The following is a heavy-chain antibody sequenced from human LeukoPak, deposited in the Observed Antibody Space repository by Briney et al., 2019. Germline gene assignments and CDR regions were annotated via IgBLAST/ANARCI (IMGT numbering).Heavy chain of an antibody. CDR2: ISYDGSNK. CDR1: GFTFSSYA. J-gene: IGHJ6*03. V-gene: IGHV3-30-3*01. CDR3: ARDVSREYYMDV. Sequence: GGSLRLSCAASGFTFSSYAMHWVRQAPGKGLEWVAVISYDGSNKYYADSVKGRFTISRDNSKNTLHLQMNSLRAEDTAVYYCARDVSREYYMDVWGKGTTVTVSS. D-gene: IGHD5/OR15-5a*01.